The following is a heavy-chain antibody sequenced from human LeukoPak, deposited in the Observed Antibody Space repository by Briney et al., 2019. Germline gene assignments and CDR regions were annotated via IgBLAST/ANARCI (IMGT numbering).Heavy chain of an antibody. CDR3: ARVVGGDFDWLLYERYYMDV. Sequence: ASVKVSCKASGYTFTSYGISWVRQAPGQGLEWMGWISAYNGNTNYAQKLQGRVTMTTDTSTSTAYMELRSLRSDDTAVYYCARVVGGDFDWLLYERYYMDVWGKGTTVTISS. J-gene: IGHJ6*03. CDR1: GYTFTSYG. V-gene: IGHV1-18*01. D-gene: IGHD3-9*01. CDR2: ISAYNGNT.